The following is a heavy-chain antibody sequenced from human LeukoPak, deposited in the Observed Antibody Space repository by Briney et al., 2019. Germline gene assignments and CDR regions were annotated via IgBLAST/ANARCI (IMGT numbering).Heavy chain of an antibody. Sequence: NPSETLSLTCTVSGGSISSSSYYWGWIRQPPGKGLEWIGSIYCSGSTYYNPSLKSRVTISVDTSKNQFSLKLSSVTAADTAVYYCARETGEYYYDSSGYSDYWGQGTLVTVSS. CDR3: ARETGEYYYDSSGYSDY. CDR2: IYCSGST. J-gene: IGHJ4*02. CDR1: GGSISSSSYY. D-gene: IGHD3-22*01. V-gene: IGHV4-39*07.